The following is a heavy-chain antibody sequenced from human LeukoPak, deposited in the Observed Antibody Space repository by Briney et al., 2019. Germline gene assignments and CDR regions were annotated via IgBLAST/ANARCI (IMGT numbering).Heavy chain of an antibody. Sequence: GGSLRLSCAASGFTFSSYSMNWVRQAPGKGLEWVSYISSSSSTIYYADSVKGRFTISRDNAKNSLYLQMNSLRAEDTAVYYSARDPYDTTRDYWGQGTLVTVSS. V-gene: IGHV3-48*01. CDR1: GFTFSSYS. D-gene: IGHD3-9*01. CDR3: ARDPYDTTRDY. J-gene: IGHJ4*02. CDR2: ISSSSSTI.